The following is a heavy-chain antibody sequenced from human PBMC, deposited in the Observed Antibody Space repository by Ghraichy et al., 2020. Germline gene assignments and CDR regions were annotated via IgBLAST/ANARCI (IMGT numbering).Heavy chain of an antibody. CDR2: IKQDGSEK. V-gene: IGHV3-7*01. J-gene: IGHJ4*02. Sequence: GGSLRLSCAASGFTFSSYWMSWVRQAPGKGLEWVANIKQDGSEKYYVDSVKGRFTISRDNAKNSLYLQMNSLRAEDTAVYYCARGGAPYCSSTSCYMGYWGQGILVTVSS. CDR3: ARGGAPYCSSTSCYMGY. CDR1: GFTFSSYW. D-gene: IGHD2-2*02.